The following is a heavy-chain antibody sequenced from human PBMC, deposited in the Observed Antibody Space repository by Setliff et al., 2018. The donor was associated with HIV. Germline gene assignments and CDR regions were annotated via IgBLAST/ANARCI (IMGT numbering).Heavy chain of an antibody. D-gene: IGHD3-22*01. V-gene: IGHV4-34*01. J-gene: IGHJ4*02. CDR3: ARGFWMYYYDSSGYYYFDY. CDR1: GGSFSGYY. CDR2: INHSGST. Sequence: PSETLSLTCAVYGGSFSGYYWSWIRQPPGKGLEWIGEINHSGSTNYNPSLKSRVTISVDTSKNQFSLKLSSVTAADTAVYYCARGFWMYYYDSSGYYYFDYWGQGTLVTVSS.